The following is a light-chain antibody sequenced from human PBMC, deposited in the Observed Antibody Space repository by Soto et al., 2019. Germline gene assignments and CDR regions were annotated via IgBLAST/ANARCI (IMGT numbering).Light chain of an antibody. V-gene: IGLV4-60*02. J-gene: IGLJ3*02. CDR2: LEGSGSY. CDR3: ETWDSNTRV. Sequence: QSVLTQSSSASASLGSSVKLTCTLSSGHRSYIIAWHQQQPGKAPRYLMKLEGSGSYNKGSGVPDRLSGSSSGADRYLTISNLQFEDEADYYCETWDSNTRVFGGGTKLTVL. CDR1: SGHRSYI.